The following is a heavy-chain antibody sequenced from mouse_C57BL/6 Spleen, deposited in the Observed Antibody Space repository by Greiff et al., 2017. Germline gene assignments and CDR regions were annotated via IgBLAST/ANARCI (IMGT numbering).Heavy chain of an antibody. CDR2: IYPSDSET. D-gene: IGHD1-1*01. Sequence: QVQLQQPGAELVRPGSSVKLSCKASGYTFTSYWMDWVKQRPGQGLEWIGNIYPSDSETHYNQKFKDKATLTVDKSSSTAYMQLSSLTSEDSAVYYGARGTTVVAPDYWGQGTPLTVSS. CDR3: ARGTTVVAPDY. CDR1: GYTFTSYW. J-gene: IGHJ2*01. V-gene: IGHV1-61*01.